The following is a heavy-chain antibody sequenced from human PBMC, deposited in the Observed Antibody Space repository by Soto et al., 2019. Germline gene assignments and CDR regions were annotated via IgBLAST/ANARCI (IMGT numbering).Heavy chain of an antibody. Sequence: QVQLQESGPGLVKPSQTLSLTCTVSGGSISSGDYYWSWIRQPPGKGLEWIGYIYYSGSTYYNPSLKSRVTISVDTSKNPFSLKLRSVTAADTAVYYCARDEGDYGGGQYYFDYWGQGTLVTVSS. CDR3: ARDEGDYGGGQYYFDY. CDR2: IYYSGST. V-gene: IGHV4-30-4*01. D-gene: IGHD4-17*01. J-gene: IGHJ4*02. CDR1: GGSISSGDYY.